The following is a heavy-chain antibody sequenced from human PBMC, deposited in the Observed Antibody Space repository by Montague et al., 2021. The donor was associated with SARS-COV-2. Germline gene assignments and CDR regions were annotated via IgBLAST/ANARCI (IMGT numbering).Heavy chain of an antibody. D-gene: IGHD4-23*01. J-gene: IGHJ5*02. V-gene: IGHV4-61*03. Sequence: SETLSLTCTVSGASISTGSYYWTWIRQRPGRGLEWIGNFYYSGGSTHYPSLKSRVTISADTSKNLFSLTLRSVTAADTAVYYCARDRGVIYGGNSAWFDPWGQGTLVTVSA. CDR1: GASISTGSYY. CDR2: FYYSGGS. CDR3: ARDRGVIYGGNSAWFDP.